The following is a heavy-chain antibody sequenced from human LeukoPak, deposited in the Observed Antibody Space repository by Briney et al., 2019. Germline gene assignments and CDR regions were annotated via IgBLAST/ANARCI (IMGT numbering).Heavy chain of an antibody. CDR1: GGSFSGYY. J-gene: IGHJ4*02. CDR2: INHSGST. D-gene: IGHD5-18*01. CDR3: ARGRGYSCSYVDY. Sequence: SETLSLICTVYGGSFSGYYWSGIRQPPGKGLEWIGEINHSGSTNYNPSLKSRVTISVDTSKNQFSLKLSSVTAADTAVYYCARGRGYSCSYVDYWGQGTLVTVSS. V-gene: IGHV4-34*01.